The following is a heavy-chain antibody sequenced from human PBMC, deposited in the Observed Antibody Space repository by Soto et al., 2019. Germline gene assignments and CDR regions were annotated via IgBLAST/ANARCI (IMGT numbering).Heavy chain of an antibody. CDR1: GGSFSGYY. CDR3: ARGRKYSSSWYELLSNWFDP. D-gene: IGHD6-13*01. CDR2: INHSGST. J-gene: IGHJ5*02. Sequence: SETLSLTCAVYGGSFSGYYWSWIRQPPGKGLEWIGEINHSGSTNYNPSLKSRVTISVDTSKNQFSLKLSSVTAADTAVYYCARGRKYSSSWYELLSNWFDPWGQGTLVTVSS. V-gene: IGHV4-34*01.